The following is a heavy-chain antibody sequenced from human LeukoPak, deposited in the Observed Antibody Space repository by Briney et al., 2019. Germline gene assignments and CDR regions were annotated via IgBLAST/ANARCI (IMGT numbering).Heavy chain of an antibody. D-gene: IGHD3-10*01. J-gene: IGHJ4*02. CDR3: TTDPGFNLIRGFDY. Sequence: GGSLRLSCAASGFTFSDYYMSWVRQAPGKGLEWVGHIKSKSDGGTTDYAAPVKGKFTISRDDSKTTLYLQMNSLKTEDTAVYYCTTDPGFNLIRGFDYWGQGTLVTVSS. V-gene: IGHV3-15*01. CDR1: GFTFSDYY. CDR2: IKSKSDGGTT.